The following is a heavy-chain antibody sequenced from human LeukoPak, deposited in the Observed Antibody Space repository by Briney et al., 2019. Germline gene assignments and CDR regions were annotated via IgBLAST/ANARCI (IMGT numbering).Heavy chain of an antibody. CDR2: IYYSGST. CDR1: GGSISSYY. J-gene: IGHJ4*02. D-gene: IGHD1-26*01. V-gene: IGHV4-59*01. Sequence: LETLSLTCTVSGGSISSYYWSWIRQPPGKGLEWIGYIYYSGSTDYNPSLKSRVTISVDTSKNQFSLKLSSVTAADTAVYYCARDRWSYTYWGQGTLVTVSS. CDR3: ARDRWSYTY.